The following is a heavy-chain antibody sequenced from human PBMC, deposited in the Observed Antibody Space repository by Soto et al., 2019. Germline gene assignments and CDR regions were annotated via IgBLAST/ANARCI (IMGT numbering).Heavy chain of an antibody. D-gene: IGHD6-13*01. CDR2: ISGSSDYT. CDR1: GFTFGHYG. Sequence: EVQLLESGGGLVQPGGSLRLSCVASGFTFGHYGMSWVRQAPGMGLEWVSVISGSSDYTDYTESVKGRFTISRDNSKNTLYLQMNSLTVDDTALYYCAKDSLPGIAAAGTVYWGQGTLVTVSS. V-gene: IGHV3-23*01. J-gene: IGHJ4*02. CDR3: AKDSLPGIAAAGTVY.